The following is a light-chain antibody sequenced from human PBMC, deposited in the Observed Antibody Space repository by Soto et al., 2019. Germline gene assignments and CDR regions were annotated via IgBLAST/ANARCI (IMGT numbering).Light chain of an antibody. J-gene: IGLJ3*02. V-gene: IGLV1-51*01. CDR3: EAWDSNLSGGV. Sequence: QAVVTQPPSVSAAPGQKVTVSCSGSRSNIGNNYVSWYQHLPGTAPKLLIYDTDKRPSGIPDRFSASKSGTSATLDITGLQTGDEADYYCEAWDSNLSGGVFGGGTKVTVL. CDR2: DTD. CDR1: RSNIGNNY.